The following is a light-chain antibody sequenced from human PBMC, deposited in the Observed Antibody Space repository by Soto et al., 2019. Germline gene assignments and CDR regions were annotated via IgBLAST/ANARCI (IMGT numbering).Light chain of an antibody. Sequence: SYELTQPLSLSVALGQTARITCGGNNIGTKNVHWYQQKPGQAPVLVIYRDSNRPSGIPERFSGSNSGNTATLTISRAQAGDEADYYCQVWDSLYVFGTGTKVTVL. CDR1: NIGTKN. CDR2: RDS. CDR3: QVWDSLYV. V-gene: IGLV3-9*01. J-gene: IGLJ1*01.